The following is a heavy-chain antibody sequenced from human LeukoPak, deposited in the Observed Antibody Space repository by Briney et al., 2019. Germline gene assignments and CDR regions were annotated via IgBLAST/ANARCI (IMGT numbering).Heavy chain of an antibody. CDR3: ARAARPFSDSRCFDY. J-gene: IGHJ4*02. CDR1: GGSVSSNSAA. CDR2: TYYRSKWYN. Sequence: SQTLSLTCAISGGSVSSNSAAWNWIRQSPSRGLEWLGRTYYRSKWYNDYAVSVKSRITINPDTSKNQFALQLNSVTPEDTAVYYCARAARPFSDSRCFDYWGQGTLVTVSS. V-gene: IGHV6-1*01. D-gene: IGHD3-22*01.